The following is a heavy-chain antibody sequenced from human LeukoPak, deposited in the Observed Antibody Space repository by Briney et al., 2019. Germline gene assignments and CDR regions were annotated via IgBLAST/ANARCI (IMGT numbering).Heavy chain of an antibody. CDR2: ISYDGTKK. J-gene: IGHJ5*02. Sequence: PGRSLRLSCSASKFTFSSFAVHCVRQAPGKGLEWVAVISYDGTKKYYADSVKGRFTISRDNSKNTLYLQMNSLRAEDTAVYYCAKAPTPLSGYDILTGSRSNWFDPWGQGTLVTVSS. CDR3: AKAPTPLSGYDILTGSRSNWFDP. CDR1: KFTFSSFA. V-gene: IGHV3-30*04. D-gene: IGHD3-9*01.